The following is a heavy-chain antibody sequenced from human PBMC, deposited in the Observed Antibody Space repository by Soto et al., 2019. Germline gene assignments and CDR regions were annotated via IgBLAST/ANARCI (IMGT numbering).Heavy chain of an antibody. D-gene: IGHD2-8*01. Sequence: WETLSLTCAVYGGSFSGYYWSWIRQPPGKGLEWIGEINHSGSTNYNPSLKSRVTISVDTSKNQFSLKLSSVTAADTAVYYCAGFGVTFDYWGQGTLVTVSS. V-gene: IGHV4-34*01. CDR1: GGSFSGYY. J-gene: IGHJ4*02. CDR3: AGFGVTFDY. CDR2: INHSGST.